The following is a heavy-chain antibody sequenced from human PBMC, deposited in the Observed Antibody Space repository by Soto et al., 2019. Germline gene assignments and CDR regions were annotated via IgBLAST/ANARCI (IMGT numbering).Heavy chain of an antibody. CDR2: IIPIFGTA. CDR3: ARDLGETVVKENNWNDY. Sequence: ASVKVSCKASGGTFSSYAISWVRQAPGQGLEWMGGIIPIFGTANYAQKFQGRVTITADESTSTAYMELSSLRSEDTAVYYYARDLGETVVKENNWNDYWGQGTLVTVSS. D-gene: IGHD1-20*01. J-gene: IGHJ4*02. V-gene: IGHV1-69*13. CDR1: GGTFSSYA.